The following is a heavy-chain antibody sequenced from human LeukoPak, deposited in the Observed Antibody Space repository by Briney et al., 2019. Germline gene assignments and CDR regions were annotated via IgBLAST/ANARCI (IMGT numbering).Heavy chain of an antibody. CDR1: DSSISSYY. Sequence: SETLSLTCTVSDSSISSYYWSWIRQPPGNGLEWIGHIYDSGSTNYNPSLKGRVTISVDTSKNQFSLKLSSVTAADTAVYYCARGQDGSGSYPAAFDIWGQGTMVTVSS. V-gene: IGHV4-59*01. CDR3: ARGQDGSGSYPAAFDI. J-gene: IGHJ3*02. D-gene: IGHD3-10*01. CDR2: IYDSGST.